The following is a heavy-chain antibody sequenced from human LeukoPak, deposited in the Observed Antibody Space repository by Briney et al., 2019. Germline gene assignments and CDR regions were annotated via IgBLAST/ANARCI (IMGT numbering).Heavy chain of an antibody. V-gene: IGHV4-59*01. CDR2: IYYSGST. J-gene: IGHJ4*02. D-gene: IGHD4-11*01. CDR3: ARLRGNYFPDY. CDR1: GGSISNYY. Sequence: PSGTLSLTCTVSGGSISNYYWTWIRQHPGKGLEWIAYIYYSGSTNYNPSLKSRVTISVDTSKNQFSLKLSSVTAADTAVYYCARLRGNYFPDYWGQGTLVTVSS.